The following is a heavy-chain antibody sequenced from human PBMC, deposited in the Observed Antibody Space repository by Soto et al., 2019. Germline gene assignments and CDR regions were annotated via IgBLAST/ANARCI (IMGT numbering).Heavy chain of an antibody. CDR1: GGSISSYY. CDR2: IYYSGST. V-gene: IGHV4-59*01. CDR3: ASVNPYYYYMDV. J-gene: IGHJ6*03. Sequence: PSETLSLTCTVSGGSISSYYWSWIRQPPGKGLEWIGYIYYSGSTNYNPSIKSRVTISVDTSKNQFSLKLSFVTAADTAVYYCASVNPYYYYMDVWGKGTTVTVS.